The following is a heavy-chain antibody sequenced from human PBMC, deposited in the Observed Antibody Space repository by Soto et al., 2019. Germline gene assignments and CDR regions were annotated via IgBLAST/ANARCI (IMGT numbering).Heavy chain of an antibody. Sequence: QVRLQQWGAGLLKPSETLSLTCAVYGGSFSGHYWSWIRQPPGKALEWIGEITHNGDTSYNPSLKSRVIISRDTSKNQFSLKLRSLTPADTAVYYSARVDSRGWYVGSWGQGTLLTVSS. CDR1: GGSFSGHY. CDR2: ITHNGDT. V-gene: IGHV4-34*01. CDR3: ARVDSRGWYVGS. D-gene: IGHD6-19*01. J-gene: IGHJ5*02.